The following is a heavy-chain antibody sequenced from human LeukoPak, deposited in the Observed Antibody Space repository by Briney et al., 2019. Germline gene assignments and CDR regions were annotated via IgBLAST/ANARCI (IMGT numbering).Heavy chain of an antibody. D-gene: IGHD1-26*01. CDR2: IYYSGST. CDR3: ARDGGWEFDAFDI. J-gene: IGHJ3*02. V-gene: IGHV4-39*02. CDR1: GGSISSSSYY. Sequence: PSETLSLTCTVSGGSISSSSYYWGWIRQPPGKGLEWIGSIYYSGSTYYNPSLKSRVTISVDTSKNQFSLKLSSVTAADTAVYYCARDGGWEFDAFDIWGQGTMVTVSS.